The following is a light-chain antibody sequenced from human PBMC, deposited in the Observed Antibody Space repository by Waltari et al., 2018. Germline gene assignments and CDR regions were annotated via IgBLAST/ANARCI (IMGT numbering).Light chain of an antibody. CDR3: SSYRSSSTLKYV. Sequence: QSALTQPASVPGSPGQSITISCTGTSSDVGGYTYFSWYQQPPDKVPKLMIYEVGSRPSGVSDRFSGSKSGNTASLTISGLQAEDEADYYCSSYRSSSTLKYVFGTGTKVTVL. V-gene: IGLV2-14*01. CDR2: EVG. CDR1: SSDVGGYTY. J-gene: IGLJ1*01.